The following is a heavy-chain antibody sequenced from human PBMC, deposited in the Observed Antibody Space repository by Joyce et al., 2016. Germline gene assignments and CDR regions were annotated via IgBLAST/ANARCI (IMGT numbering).Heavy chain of an antibody. CDR3: ARLRRWSGPSDC. Sequence: EVQLVESGGGLVQPGGSLRLSCAASGFTFSSYWMYWVRKAPGKGLMWVSRSNRDGSSTTYADSVKGRFTISRDNAKNTLYLQMNSLRAEDTAVYYCARLRRWSGPSDCWGQGTLVTVSS. J-gene: IGHJ4*02. D-gene: IGHD4-23*01. CDR2: SNRDGSST. CDR1: GFTFSSYW. V-gene: IGHV3-74*03.